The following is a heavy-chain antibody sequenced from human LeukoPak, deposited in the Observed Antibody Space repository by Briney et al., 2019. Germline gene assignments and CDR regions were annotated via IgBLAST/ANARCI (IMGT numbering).Heavy chain of an antibody. Sequence: GRSLRLSCAASGFTFSSYAMLWVRQAPGKGLEWVAVISYDGSNKYYADSVKGRFTISRDNSKNTLYLQMNSLRAEDTAVYYCARGYSYGYVLDYWGQGTLVTVSS. J-gene: IGHJ4*02. CDR3: ARGYSYGYVLDY. V-gene: IGHV3-30*04. CDR2: ISYDGSNK. D-gene: IGHD5-18*01. CDR1: GFTFSSYA.